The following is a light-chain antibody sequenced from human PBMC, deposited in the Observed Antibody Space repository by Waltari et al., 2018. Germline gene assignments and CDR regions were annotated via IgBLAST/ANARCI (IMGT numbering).Light chain of an antibody. CDR1: QSVSSS. Sequence: EIVMTQSPATLSVSPGERVTLSCRASQSVSSSLAWYQQKPGQAPRLLIYGASTRATGIPARFSGSGSRTEFTLTIDSLQSEDFAIYYCQQYNNWPPITFGQGTRLDIK. CDR2: GAS. J-gene: IGKJ5*01. CDR3: QQYNNWPPIT. V-gene: IGKV3-15*01.